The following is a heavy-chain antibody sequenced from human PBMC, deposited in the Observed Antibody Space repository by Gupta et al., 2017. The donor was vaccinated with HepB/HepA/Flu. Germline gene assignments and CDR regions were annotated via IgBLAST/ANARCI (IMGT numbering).Heavy chain of an antibody. V-gene: IGHV3-73*01. J-gene: IGHJ4*02. CDR1: GFSLRGSA. CDR2: IRNEAKNYAT. D-gene: IGHD2/OR15-2a*01. Sequence: EVQLVESGGGLVQPGGSLKVSCAASGFSLRGSAMHWVRQTSGKGLEWIAYIRNEAKNYATNYAASVTGRFTVSRDDSKNTAYLHMDSLKTEDTAVYYCLSLTEFSKVDYWGQGILVTVSS. CDR3: LSLTEFSKVDY.